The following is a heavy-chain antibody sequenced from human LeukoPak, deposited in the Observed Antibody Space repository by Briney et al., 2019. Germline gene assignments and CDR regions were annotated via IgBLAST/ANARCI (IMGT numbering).Heavy chain of an antibody. CDR1: GGSFSVYY. CDR2: IYHSGST. Sequence: SETLSLTCAVYGGSFSVYYWSWIREPPGKGLEWIGEIYHSGSTNYNPPLKRRGTISAYTSKNQFSLMLSNVTAAETAVYYCATARSYLLTYYSYCGMDVWGQGTTVTVSS. CDR3: ATARSYLLTYYSYCGMDV. J-gene: IGHJ6*02. D-gene: IGHD1-26*01. V-gene: IGHV4-34*01.